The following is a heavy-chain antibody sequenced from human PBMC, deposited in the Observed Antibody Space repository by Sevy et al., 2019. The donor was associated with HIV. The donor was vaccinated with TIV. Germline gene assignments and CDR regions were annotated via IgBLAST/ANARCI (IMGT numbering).Heavy chain of an antibody. CDR2: ISHDGNYK. D-gene: IGHD2-21*02. J-gene: IGHJ4*02. CDR3: ARLFSCGGDCYYLDY. V-gene: IGHV3-30-3*01. Sequence: GGSLRLSCAASGFTFSNYDMHWVRQAPGKGLEWVAVISHDGNYKKDADSVKVRFTISRDDFKNTLYLQMSSLRPEDTAVYFCARLFSCGGDCYYLDYWGQGALVTVSS. CDR1: GFTFSNYD.